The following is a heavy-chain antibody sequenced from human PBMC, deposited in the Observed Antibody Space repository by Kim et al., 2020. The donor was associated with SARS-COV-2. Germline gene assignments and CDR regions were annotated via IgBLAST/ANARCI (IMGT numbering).Heavy chain of an antibody. CDR3: ARARSPGAHRAFDI. V-gene: IGHV3-64*01. Sequence: GGSLRLSCATSGFTFNSYAMHWVRQAPGKGLEYVSTVDTGGTGKHYANSVKGRFTISRDDSQNTLYLQMGNLRPEDMAVYYCARARSPGAHRAFDIWGQG. J-gene: IGHJ3*02. CDR2: VDTGGTGK. CDR1: GFTFNSYA.